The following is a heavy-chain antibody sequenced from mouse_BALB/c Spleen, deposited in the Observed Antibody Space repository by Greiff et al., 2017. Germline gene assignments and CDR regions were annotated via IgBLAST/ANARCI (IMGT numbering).Heavy chain of an antibody. J-gene: IGHJ4*01. D-gene: IGHD2-4*01. CDR1: GFAFSSYD. CDR2: ISSGGGST. Sequence: EVKLVESGGGLVKPGGSLKLSCAASGFAFSSYDMSWVRQTPEKRLEWVAYISSGGGSTYYPDTVKGRFTISRDNAKNTLYLQMSSLKSEDTAMYYCARGARDYDGYYYAMDYWGQGTSVTVSS. V-gene: IGHV5-12-1*01. CDR3: ARGARDYDGYYYAMDY.